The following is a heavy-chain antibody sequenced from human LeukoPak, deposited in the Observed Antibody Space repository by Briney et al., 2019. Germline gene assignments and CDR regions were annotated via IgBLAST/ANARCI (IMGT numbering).Heavy chain of an antibody. Sequence: SVKVSCKASGATFNNYVITWVRQAPGQGLEWMGMIIPSLDIVNYAQTFQDRVTITADKSTSTAYMELRSLRSEDTAVYYCARGFGGSSGSSDYYGMDVWGQGTTVTVSS. CDR1: GATFNNYV. V-gene: IGHV1-69*04. D-gene: IGHD3-22*01. J-gene: IGHJ6*02. CDR2: IIPSLDIV. CDR3: ARGFGGSSGSSDYYGMDV.